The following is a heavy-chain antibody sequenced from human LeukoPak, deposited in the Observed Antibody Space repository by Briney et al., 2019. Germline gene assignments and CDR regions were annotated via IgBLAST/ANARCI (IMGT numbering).Heavy chain of an antibody. CDR2: ISYDGSNK. D-gene: IGHD5-12*01. J-gene: IGHJ4*02. Sequence: PGGSLRLSCAASGFTFSSYAMHWVRQAPGKGLEWVAVISYDGSNKYYADSVKGRFTISRDNSKNTLYLQMNSLRAEDTAVYYCASGSSSGSSNFDYWGQGTLVTVSS. CDR1: GFTFSSYA. V-gene: IGHV3-30-3*01. CDR3: ASGSSSGSSNFDY.